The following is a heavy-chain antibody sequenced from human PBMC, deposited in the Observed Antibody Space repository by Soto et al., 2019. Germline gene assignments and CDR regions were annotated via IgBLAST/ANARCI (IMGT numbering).Heavy chain of an antibody. Sequence: PGGSLSLSYTAFGFNFSSYGMHWVRQAPGKGPEWVSWISYDGSFEHYADSVKGRFTISKDSSKNMVYLQLNSLSTEDTALYYCAKPFYLRNYGEVFEYWGQGTQVTVSS. CDR3: AKPFYLRNYGEVFEY. CDR2: ISYDGSFE. J-gene: IGHJ4*02. D-gene: IGHD4-4*01. V-gene: IGHV3-30*13. CDR1: GFNFSSYG.